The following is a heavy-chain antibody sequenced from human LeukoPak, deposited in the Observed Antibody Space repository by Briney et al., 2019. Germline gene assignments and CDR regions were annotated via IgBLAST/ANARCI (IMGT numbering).Heavy chain of an antibody. Sequence: GRSLRLSCAASGFTFSDYYMSWIRQAPGKGLEWVSYISSSGSTIYYADSVKGRFTISRDNAKNLLYLQMNSLRAEDTAVYYCARNTDDSSVPNDYWGQGTLVTVSS. CDR1: GFTFSDYY. D-gene: IGHD3-22*01. CDR3: ARNTDDSSVPNDY. CDR2: ISSSGSTI. V-gene: IGHV3-11*04. J-gene: IGHJ4*02.